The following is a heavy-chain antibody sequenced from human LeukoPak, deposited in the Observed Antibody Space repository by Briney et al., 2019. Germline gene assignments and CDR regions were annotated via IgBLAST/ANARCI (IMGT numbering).Heavy chain of an antibody. D-gene: IGHD3-10*01. Sequence: GGSLRLSCAASGFTFSSYGMHWVRQAPGKGLEWVAFIRYDGSNKYYADSVKGRFTISRDNSKNTLYLQMNSLRAEDTAVYYCAKTPKLIRGTPDYWGQGTLVIVSS. J-gene: IGHJ4*02. V-gene: IGHV3-30*02. CDR1: GFTFSSYG. CDR2: IRYDGSNK. CDR3: AKTPKLIRGTPDY.